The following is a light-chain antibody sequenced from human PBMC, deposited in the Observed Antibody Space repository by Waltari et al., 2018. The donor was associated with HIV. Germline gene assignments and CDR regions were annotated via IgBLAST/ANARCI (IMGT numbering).Light chain of an antibody. CDR2: GNS. J-gene: IGLJ3*02. Sequence: QSVLTQPPSVSGAPGQRVTISCTGSSSNIGAGYDVHWYQQLPGTAPKLLTYGNSNRPSGVPDRFAGSKSGTSASLAITGLQAEEEADYYCQSYDSSLSGPWVFGGGTKLTVL. V-gene: IGLV1-40*01. CDR1: SSNIGAGYD. CDR3: QSYDSSLSGPWV.